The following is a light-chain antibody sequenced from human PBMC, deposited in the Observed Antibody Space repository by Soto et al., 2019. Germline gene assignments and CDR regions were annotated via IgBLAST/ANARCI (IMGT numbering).Light chain of an antibody. CDR3: AAWDDSLSGRNVV. J-gene: IGLJ2*01. Sequence: QSVLTQPPSASGTPGQRVTISCSGSSSNIGSNYVYWYQQLPGTAPKLLIYRNNQRHSGVPVRFSGSKSGTSASLAISGLRSEDEADYYCAAWDDSLSGRNVVFGGGTKLTVL. V-gene: IGLV1-47*01. CDR2: RNN. CDR1: SSNIGSNY.